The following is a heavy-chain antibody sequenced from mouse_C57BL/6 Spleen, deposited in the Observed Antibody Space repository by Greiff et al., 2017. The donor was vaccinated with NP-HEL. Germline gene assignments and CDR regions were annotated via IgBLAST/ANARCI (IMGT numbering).Heavy chain of an antibody. CDR1: GYTFTSYW. J-gene: IGHJ1*03. CDR3: ARALYDYGGWYFDV. CDR2: IYPGSGST. V-gene: IGHV1-55*01. Sequence: QVQLQQPGAELVKPGASVKMSCKASGYTFTSYWITWVKQRPGQGLEWIGDIYPGSGSTNYHEKFKSKATLTVDTSSSTAYMQLSSLTSEDSAVYYCARALYDYGGWYFDVWGTGTTVTVSS. D-gene: IGHD2-4*01.